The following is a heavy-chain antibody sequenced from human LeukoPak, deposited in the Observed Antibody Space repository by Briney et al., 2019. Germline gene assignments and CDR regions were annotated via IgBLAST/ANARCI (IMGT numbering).Heavy chain of an antibody. J-gene: IGHJ2*01. CDR3: ARAGGGPTTLYWYFDI. V-gene: IGHV3-30*02. Sequence: GGSLRLSCAASGFTFSSYGMHWVRQAPGKGLEWVAFIRYDGSNKYYADSVKGRFTISRDNSKNTMYMQMNSLRAEDTAVYYCARAGGGPTTLYWYFDIWGRGTLVTVSS. D-gene: IGHD1-7*01. CDR1: GFTFSSYG. CDR2: IRYDGSNK.